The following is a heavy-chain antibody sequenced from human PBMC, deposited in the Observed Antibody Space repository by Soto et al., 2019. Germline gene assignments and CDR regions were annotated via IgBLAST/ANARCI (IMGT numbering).Heavy chain of an antibody. CDR3: ARDWDYDILTGYPRRFDP. Sequence: SSVNGSCKGSGGTFSGYASSRGRQAPGQGLEWMGGIIPIFGTANYAQKFQGRVTITADESTSTAYMELRSLRSEDTAVYYCARDWDYDILTGYPRRFDPWGQGTLVTVSS. D-gene: IGHD3-9*01. J-gene: IGHJ5*02. V-gene: IGHV1-69*01. CDR1: GGTFSGYA. CDR2: IIPIFGTA.